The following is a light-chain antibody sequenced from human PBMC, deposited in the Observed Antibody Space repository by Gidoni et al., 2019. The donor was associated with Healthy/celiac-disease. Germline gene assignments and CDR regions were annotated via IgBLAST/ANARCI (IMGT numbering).Light chain of an antibody. CDR1: QSVSSY. J-gene: IGKJ4*01. CDR2: DAS. Sequence: EIVLTQSPATHSLSPGERATLSCQASQSVSSYLAWYQQQPGQAPRLLIYDASNMATGIPARCSGSGSGTDFTLTISSLEPEDFAVYYCQQRSNWPLTFGGGTKVEIK. V-gene: IGKV3-11*01. CDR3: QQRSNWPLT.